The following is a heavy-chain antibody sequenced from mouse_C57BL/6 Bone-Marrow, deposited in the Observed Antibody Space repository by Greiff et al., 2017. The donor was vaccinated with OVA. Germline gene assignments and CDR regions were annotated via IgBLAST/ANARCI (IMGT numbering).Heavy chain of an antibody. CDR3: ARNYDGYHVYWYFDV. D-gene: IGHD2-3*01. V-gene: IGHV1-82*01. CDR2: IYPGDGDT. CDR1: GYAFSSSW. Sequence: QVQLQQSGPELVKPGASVKISCKASGYAFSSSWMNWVKQRPGKGLEWIGRIYPGDGDTNYNGKFKGKATLTADKSSSTAYMQLSSLTSEDSAVYVCARNYDGYHVYWYFDVWGTGTTVTVSS. J-gene: IGHJ1*03.